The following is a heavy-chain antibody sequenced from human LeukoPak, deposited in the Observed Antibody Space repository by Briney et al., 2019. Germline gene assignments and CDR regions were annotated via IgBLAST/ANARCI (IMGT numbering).Heavy chain of an antibody. CDR1: GGSISSYY. D-gene: IGHD6-13*01. CDR3: ARGSKAAPGTFDY. V-gene: IGHV4-59*01. J-gene: IGHJ4*02. CDR2: IYYTGST. Sequence: SETLSLTCTVSGGSISSYYWSWIRQPPGKGLEWIGYIYYTGSTDYNPPLKSRVAISVDTSKNQFSLKLSSVTAADTAVYYCARGSKAAPGTFDYWGQGTLVTVSS.